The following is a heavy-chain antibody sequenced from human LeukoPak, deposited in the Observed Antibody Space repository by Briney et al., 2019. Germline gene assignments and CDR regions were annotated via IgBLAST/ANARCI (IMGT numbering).Heavy chain of an antibody. Sequence: GASVKVSCKASGGTFSSYAISWVRQAPGQGLEWMGGIIPIFGTANYAQKFQGRVTITADESTSTAYMALSSLRSEDTAVYYCAADARTNDTTGRFTYWGQGTLVTVSS. J-gene: IGHJ4*02. CDR1: GGTFSSYA. CDR2: IIPIFGTA. CDR3: AADARTNDTTGRFTY. D-gene: IGHD3-9*01. V-gene: IGHV1-69*13.